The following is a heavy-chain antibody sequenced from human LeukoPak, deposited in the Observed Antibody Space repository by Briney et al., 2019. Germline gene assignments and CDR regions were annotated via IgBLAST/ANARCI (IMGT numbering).Heavy chain of an antibody. V-gene: IGHV4-61*01. Sequence: PSETLSLTCTVSGGSVSSGSYYWSWIRQPPGKGLEWIGYIYYSGSTNYNPSLKSRVTISVDTSKNQFSLKLSSVTAADTAVFYCARFSSSWYGVDVWGKGITVTVSS. CDR2: IYYSGST. D-gene: IGHD6-13*01. CDR1: GGSVSSGSYY. CDR3: ARFSSSWYGVDV. J-gene: IGHJ6*04.